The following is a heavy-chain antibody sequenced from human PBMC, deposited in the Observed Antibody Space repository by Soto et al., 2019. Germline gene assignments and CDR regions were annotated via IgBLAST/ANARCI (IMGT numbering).Heavy chain of an antibody. CDR1: GFTFRSHA. CDR2: ISGSGGST. V-gene: IGHV3-23*01. J-gene: IGHJ6*02. Sequence: GGPLRLSCAVSGFTFRSHAMRWVRQAPGKGLEWVSAISGSGGSTYYADSVKGRFTISRDNSKNTLYLQMNSLRAEDTAVYYCAKDHFPGMDVWGQGTTVTVSS. CDR3: AKDHFPGMDV.